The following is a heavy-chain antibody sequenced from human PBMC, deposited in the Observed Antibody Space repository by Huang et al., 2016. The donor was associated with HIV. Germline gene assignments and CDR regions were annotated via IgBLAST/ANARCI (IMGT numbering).Heavy chain of an antibody. Sequence: QVQLQESGPGLVKPSETLSLTCTVSGASISSYYWNWIRQPAGKGLACVGRIYNRGMSNYNSSLKSRVTMSLATPKNQFSLKLSSVTAADAAVYYCARDLGAYSSGWYFFDYWGQGTLVTVSS. D-gene: IGHD6-19*01. CDR3: ARDLGAYSSGWYFFDY. CDR2: IYNRGMS. J-gene: IGHJ4*02. V-gene: IGHV4-4*07. CDR1: GASISSYY.